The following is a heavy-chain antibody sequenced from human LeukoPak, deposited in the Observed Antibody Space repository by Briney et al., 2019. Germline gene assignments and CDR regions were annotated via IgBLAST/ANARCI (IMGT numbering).Heavy chain of an antibody. J-gene: IGHJ6*02. CDR2: ISASSSSI. CDR3: AKPFGMDV. CDR1: GFTFSSYS. V-gene: IGHV3-21*04. Sequence: GGSLRLSCAASGFTFSSYSMHWVRQAPGKGLEWVSSISASSSSIYYADSVKGRFTISRDNSKNTLYLQMNSLRAEDTAVYYCAKPFGMDVWGQGTTVTVSS.